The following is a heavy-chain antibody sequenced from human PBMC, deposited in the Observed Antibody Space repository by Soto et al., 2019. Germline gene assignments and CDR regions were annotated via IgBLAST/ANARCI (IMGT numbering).Heavy chain of an antibody. CDR1: GGSFSGYY. Sequence: QVQLQQWGAGLLKPSETLSLTCAVYGGSFSGYYWSWIRQPPGKGLEWIGEINHSGSTNYNPSLKSRVTISVDTSKNQFSLKLSSVTAADTAVYYCARGQKRAKWLVSYNWFDPWGQGTLVTVSS. D-gene: IGHD6-19*01. V-gene: IGHV4-34*01. J-gene: IGHJ5*02. CDR3: ARGQKRAKWLVSYNWFDP. CDR2: INHSGST.